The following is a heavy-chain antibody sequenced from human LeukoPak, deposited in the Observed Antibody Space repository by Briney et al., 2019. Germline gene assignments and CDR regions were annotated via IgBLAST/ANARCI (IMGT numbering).Heavy chain of an antibody. CDR1: GYTFSGYY. CDR2: LNPNSGGT. D-gene: IGHD3-3*01. V-gene: IGHV1-2*02. J-gene: IGHJ4*02. CDR3: ARETWSGYFLDY. Sequence: ASVKVSCKDSGYTFSGYYIHWVRQAPGQGLEWMGWLNPNSGGTNYAPKFEGRVTMTRDTSISTAYMELSRLRSDDTALYYCARETWSGYFLDYWGQGTLVTVSS.